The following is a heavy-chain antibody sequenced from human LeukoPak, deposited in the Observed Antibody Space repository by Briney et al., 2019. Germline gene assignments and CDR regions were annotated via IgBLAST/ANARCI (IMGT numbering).Heavy chain of an antibody. V-gene: IGHV3-48*03. J-gene: IGHJ6*03. CDR3: AGIAAAGTSYYYYYMDV. CDR1: GFTFSSYE. Sequence: PGGSLRLSCAASGFTFSSYEMNWVRQAPGKGLEWVSYISSSGSTIYYADSVKGRFTISRDNAKNSLYLQMNSLRAEDTAVYYCAGIAAAGTSYYYYYMDVWGKGTTVTVSS. CDR2: ISSSGSTI. D-gene: IGHD6-13*01.